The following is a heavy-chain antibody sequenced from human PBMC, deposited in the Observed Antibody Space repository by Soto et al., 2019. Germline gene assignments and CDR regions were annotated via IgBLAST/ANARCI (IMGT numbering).Heavy chain of an antibody. V-gene: IGHV1-69*13. Sequence: FPVKVSCKASGGTFSSYAISWVRKAPGQGLEWMGGIIPIFGTANYAQKFQGRVTITADESTSTAYMELSSLRSEDTAVYYCAREPGYSFPRGVVVVAATKYNWFDPWGQGTLVTVSS. D-gene: IGHD2-15*01. CDR2: IIPIFGTA. J-gene: IGHJ5*02. CDR1: GGTFSSYA. CDR3: AREPGYSFPRGVVVVAATKYNWFDP.